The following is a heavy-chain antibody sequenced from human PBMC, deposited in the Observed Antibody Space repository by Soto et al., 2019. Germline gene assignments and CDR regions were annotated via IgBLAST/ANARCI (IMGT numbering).Heavy chain of an antibody. D-gene: IGHD2-2*01. V-gene: IGHV1-8*01. J-gene: IGHJ6*02. CDR3: AREVGEYCSSTSCYYYYGMDV. Sequence: ASVKVSCKASGYTFTSYDINWVRQATGQGLEWMGWMNPNSGNTGYAQKSQGRVTMTRNTSISTAYMELSSLRSEDTAVYYCAREVGEYCSSTSCYYYYGMDVWGQGTTVTVSS. CDR1: GYTFTSYD. CDR2: MNPNSGNT.